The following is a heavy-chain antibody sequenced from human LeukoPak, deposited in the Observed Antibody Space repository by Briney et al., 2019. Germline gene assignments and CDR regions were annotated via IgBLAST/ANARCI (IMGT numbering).Heavy chain of an antibody. CDR2: INPNSGGT. D-gene: IGHD6-19*01. CDR1: GYTFTGCY. J-gene: IGHJ4*02. V-gene: IGHV1-2*02. Sequence: ASVKVSCKASGYTFTGCYMHWVRQAPGQGLEWMGWINPNSGGTNYAQKFQGRVTMTRDTSISTAYMELSRLRSDDTAVYYCARDRLGQRGVAGTFDYWGQGTLVTVSS. CDR3: ARDRLGQRGVAGTFDY.